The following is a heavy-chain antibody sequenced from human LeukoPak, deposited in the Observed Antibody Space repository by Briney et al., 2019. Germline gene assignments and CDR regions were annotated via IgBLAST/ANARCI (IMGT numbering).Heavy chain of an antibody. V-gene: IGHV1-2*06. CDR1: VYTFTGYH. CDR3: ARDQGSLTRSWYTGY. CDR2: INPYSGDT. Sequence: ASVKVPCKASVYTFTGYHIHWVRQAPGQGLEWMGRINPYSGDTDFAQKFQGRVTMTRDTSITTAYMDLSSLTPDDTAVYFCARDQGSLTRSWYTGYWGQGTQVTVSS. D-gene: IGHD6-13*01. J-gene: IGHJ4*02.